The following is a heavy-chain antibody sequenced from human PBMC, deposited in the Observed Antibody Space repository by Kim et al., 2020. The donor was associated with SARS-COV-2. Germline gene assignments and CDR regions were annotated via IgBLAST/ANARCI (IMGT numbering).Heavy chain of an antibody. CDR2: ISWNSGSI. CDR3: AKGGKENLWWGYSSSWVDAFDI. CDR1: GFTFDDYA. D-gene: IGHD6-13*01. J-gene: IGHJ3*02. V-gene: IGHV3-9*01. Sequence: GGSLRLSCAASGFTFDDYAMHWVRQAPGKGLEWVSGISWNSGSIGYADSVKGRFTISRDNAKNSLYLQMNSLRAEDTALYYCAKGGKENLWWGYSSSWVDAFDIWGQGTMVTVSS.